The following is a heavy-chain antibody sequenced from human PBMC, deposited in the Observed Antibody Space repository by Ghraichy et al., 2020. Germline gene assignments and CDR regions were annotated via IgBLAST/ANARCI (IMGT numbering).Heavy chain of an antibody. J-gene: IGHJ3*02. CDR3: AKYSSHWWNDVLDI. CDR2: ITGSGDNT. Sequence: LSLTCAASGFTFSSYAMGWVRQAPGKGLEWVSAITGSGDNTQYADSVKGRFTFFRDNSKNTLYLQLSSLRAEDTAVYYCAKYSSHWWNDVLDIWGQGTMVTVSS. CDR1: GFTFSSYA. D-gene: IGHD2-8*02. V-gene: IGHV3-23*01.